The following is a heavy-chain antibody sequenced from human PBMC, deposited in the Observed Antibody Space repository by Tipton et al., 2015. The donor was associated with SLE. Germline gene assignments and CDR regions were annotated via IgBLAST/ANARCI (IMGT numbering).Heavy chain of an antibody. CDR1: GYSISNHYY. V-gene: IGHV4-61*02. CDR3: ARVGCSNTNCLIRGWDV. D-gene: IGHD2-2*01. CDR2: IYSTGST. J-gene: IGHJ6*02. Sequence: TLSLTCAVSGYSISNHYYWSWIRQPAGNGLEWIGRIYSTGSTNYNPSLESRVTISLDTSKNQFALKLTSVTAADTAVYYCARVGCSNTNCLIRGWDVWGQGTTVTVSS.